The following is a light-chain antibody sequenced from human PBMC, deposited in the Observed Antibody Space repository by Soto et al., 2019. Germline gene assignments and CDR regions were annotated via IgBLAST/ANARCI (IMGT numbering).Light chain of an antibody. V-gene: IGKV1-17*01. CDR2: EIS. J-gene: IGKJ3*01. Sequence: DIQMTQSPSSLSASAGDRVTITCRASQGVRSSLDWYQQKPGKAPKRLIYEISSLQSGVPSRFSGSGSGTEFTLTISSLQPEDFATYYCLQHSNYPFTFGPGTKVDTK. CDR1: QGVRSS. CDR3: LQHSNYPFT.